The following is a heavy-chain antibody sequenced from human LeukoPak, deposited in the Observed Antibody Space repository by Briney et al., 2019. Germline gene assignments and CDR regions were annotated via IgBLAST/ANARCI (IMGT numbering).Heavy chain of an antibody. Sequence: PSETLSLTCTVSGGSISSYYWSWIRQRPGKGLEWIGYIYYSGSTNYNPSLKSRVTISVDTSKNQFSLKLSSVTAADTAVYYCARGDRSSSWYLVYWGQGTLVTVSS. V-gene: IGHV4-59*01. CDR1: GGSISSYY. CDR2: IYYSGST. CDR3: ARGDRSSSWYLVY. D-gene: IGHD6-13*01. J-gene: IGHJ4*02.